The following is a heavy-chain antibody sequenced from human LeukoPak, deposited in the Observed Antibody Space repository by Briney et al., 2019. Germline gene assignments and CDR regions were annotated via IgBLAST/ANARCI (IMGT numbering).Heavy chain of an antibody. J-gene: IGHJ4*02. Sequence: PGGSLRLSCAVSGMTISNYGMSWVRQAPGKGLEWVAAISDSGGKTNYADSVKGRFTISRDNPKNTLYLQMNRLRAEDTAVYFCAKRGVVIRVILVGFHKEAYYFDSWGQGALVTVSS. D-gene: IGHD3-22*01. V-gene: IGHV3-23*01. CDR3: AKRGVVIRVILVGFHKEAYYFDS. CDR1: GMTISNYG. CDR2: ISDSGGKT.